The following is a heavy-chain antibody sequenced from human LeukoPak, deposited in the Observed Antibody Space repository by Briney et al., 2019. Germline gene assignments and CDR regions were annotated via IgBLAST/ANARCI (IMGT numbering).Heavy chain of an antibody. V-gene: IGHV4-39*01. J-gene: IGHJ4*02. CDR1: GGSISSYY. D-gene: IGHD2-2*01. Sequence: SETLSLTCTVSGGSISSYYWGWIRQPPGKGLEWIGSIYYSGSTYYNPSLKSRVTISVDTSKNQFSLKLSSVTAADTAVYYCARLQVPAAMDYYFDYWGQGTLVTVSS. CDR2: IYYSGST. CDR3: ARLQVPAAMDYYFDY.